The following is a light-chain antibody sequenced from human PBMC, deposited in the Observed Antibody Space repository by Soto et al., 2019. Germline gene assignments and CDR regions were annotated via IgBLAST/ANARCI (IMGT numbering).Light chain of an antibody. CDR2: AAS. CDR1: QGISNY. J-gene: IGKJ1*01. CDR3: QKYNSAPQT. Sequence: DIQMTXSPSSLSXXVGDXVTITCRASQGISNYLAWYQQKPGKVPKLLIYAASTLQSGVPSRFSGSGSGTDFTLTISSLQPEDVATYYCQKYNSAPQTFGQGTKVDIK. V-gene: IGKV1-27*01.